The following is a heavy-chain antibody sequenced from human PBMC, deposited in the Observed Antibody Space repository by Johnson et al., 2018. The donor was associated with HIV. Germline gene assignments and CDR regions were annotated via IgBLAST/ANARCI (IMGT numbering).Heavy chain of an antibody. CDR1: GFTFGIYG. CDR2: ISYDGSNE. J-gene: IGHJ3*02. Sequence: QVQLVESGGGVVQPGTSLRLSCAASGFTFGIYGMHWVRQAPGKGLEWVALISYDGSNEYYGDSVKGRFSISRDNSKNTLYLQMNSLRAEDTAVYYCANLGYSSSWDYDGFDIWGQGTLVTVSS. V-gene: IGHV3-30*18. CDR3: ANLGYSSSWDYDGFDI. D-gene: IGHD6-13*01.